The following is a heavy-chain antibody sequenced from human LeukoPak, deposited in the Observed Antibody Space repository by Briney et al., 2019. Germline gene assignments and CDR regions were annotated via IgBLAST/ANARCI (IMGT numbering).Heavy chain of an antibody. D-gene: IGHD6-19*01. J-gene: IGHJ3*02. CDR3: ASEGASIAVDAFDI. CDR1: GYTFTSYA. V-gene: IGHV7-4-1*02. CDR2: INTNTGNP. Sequence: ASVKVSCKASGYTFTSYAMNWVRQAPGQGLEWMGWINTNTGNPTYAQGFTGRFVFSLDTSVSTAYLQISSLQAEDTAVYYCASEGASIAVDAFDIWGQGTMVTVSS.